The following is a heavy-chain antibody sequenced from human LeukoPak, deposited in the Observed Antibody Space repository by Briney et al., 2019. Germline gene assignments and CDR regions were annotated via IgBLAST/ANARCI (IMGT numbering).Heavy chain of an antibody. Sequence: GGSLRLSCPASGFTFRNYAMSWVRQPPGKGLEWVSAINSDSATYYSDSVKGRFIISRDNSRNTLYLRMNSLRAEDTAVYYCAKEDRTPNWFDPWGQGTLVTVSS. J-gene: IGHJ5*02. CDR3: AKEDRTPNWFDP. CDR2: INSDSAT. CDR1: GFTFRNYA. D-gene: IGHD1-14*01. V-gene: IGHV3-23*01.